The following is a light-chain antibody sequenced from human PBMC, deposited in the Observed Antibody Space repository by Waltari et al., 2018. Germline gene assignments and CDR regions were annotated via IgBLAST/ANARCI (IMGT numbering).Light chain of an antibody. CDR1: SSDVGAYNY. J-gene: IGLJ1*01. CDR2: EVT. CDR3: CSYAGTYV. V-gene: IGLV2-11*01. Sequence: QSALTQPRSVSGSPGQSVTISCTGTSSDVGAYNYVSWYQQHPGKAPKLMIYEVTKRPAGVPDRFAGAKSGNTAALTISGLQTEDEADYYCCSYAGTYVFGTGTKVTVL.